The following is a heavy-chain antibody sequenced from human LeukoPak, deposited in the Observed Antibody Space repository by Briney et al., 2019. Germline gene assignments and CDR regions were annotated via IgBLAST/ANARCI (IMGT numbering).Heavy chain of an antibody. CDR3: ARLYGTPAGYYYYMDV. Sequence: PGGSLRLSCAASGFTFSSYGMHWVRQAPGKGLEWVAFIRYDGSNEYYADSVKGRFTISRDNAKNSLYLQMNSLRAEDTAVYHCARLYGTPAGYYYYMDVWGKGTTVTVSS. J-gene: IGHJ6*03. V-gene: IGHV3-30*02. D-gene: IGHD3-10*01. CDR2: IRYDGSNE. CDR1: GFTFSSYG.